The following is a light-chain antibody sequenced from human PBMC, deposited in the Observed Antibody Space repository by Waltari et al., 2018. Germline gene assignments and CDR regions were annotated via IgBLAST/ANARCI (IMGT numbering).Light chain of an antibody. Sequence: DIVMTQSPDSLAVSLGERATINCLSSQSVLSSSNNKNYLPWYQQKPGQPPKLLIYGASTRESGVPDRFSGGGSGTDFTLTISSLQAEDVAVYYCQQYYGSPLTFGGGTKVEIK. CDR1: QSVLSSSNNKNY. CDR2: GAS. J-gene: IGKJ4*01. V-gene: IGKV4-1*01. CDR3: QQYYGSPLT.